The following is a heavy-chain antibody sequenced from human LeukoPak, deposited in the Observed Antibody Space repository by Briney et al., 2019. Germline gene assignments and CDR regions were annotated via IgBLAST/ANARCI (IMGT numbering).Heavy chain of an antibody. D-gene: IGHD3-10*01. J-gene: IGHJ6*03. Sequence: GGSLRLSCAASGFTVSSNYMSWVRQAPGKGLEWVSVIYSGGSRYYADSVKGRFTISRDNSKNTLYLQMNSLRAEDTAVYYCARVLSGRGSLYSYYYYMDVWGKGTTVTISS. CDR1: GFTVSSNY. CDR2: IYSGGSR. CDR3: ARVLSGRGSLYSYYYYMDV. V-gene: IGHV3-53*01.